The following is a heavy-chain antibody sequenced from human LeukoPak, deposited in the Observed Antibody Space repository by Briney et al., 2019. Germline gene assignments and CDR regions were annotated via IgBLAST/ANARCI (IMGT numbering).Heavy chain of an antibody. D-gene: IGHD6-19*01. V-gene: IGHV4-59*01. CDR2: IYYTGRT. J-gene: IGHJ5*02. CDR1: GGSISGYY. Sequence: SETLSLTCTVSGGSISGYYWSWIRQPPGGGLEWIGYIYYTGRTNYNLSLKSRLTISIDTSKNQFSLSLTSVTAADTAVYYCAKEAAVAGMGRANWFDPWGQGTLVTVSS. CDR3: AKEAAVAGMGRANWFDP.